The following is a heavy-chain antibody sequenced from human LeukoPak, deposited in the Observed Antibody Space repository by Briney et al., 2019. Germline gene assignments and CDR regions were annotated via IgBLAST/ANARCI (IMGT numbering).Heavy chain of an antibody. CDR1: GYTFTSYD. CDR2: MNPNSGNT. V-gene: IGHV1-8*01. J-gene: IGHJ3*02. Sequence: ASVKVSCKASGYTFTSYDINWVRQATGQGLEWMGWMNPNSGNTGYAQKFQGRVTMTRNTSISTAYMELSSLRSEDTAVYYCASVPYDSSGYYLADAFDIWGQGTMVTVSS. CDR3: ASVPYDSSGYYLADAFDI. D-gene: IGHD3-22*01.